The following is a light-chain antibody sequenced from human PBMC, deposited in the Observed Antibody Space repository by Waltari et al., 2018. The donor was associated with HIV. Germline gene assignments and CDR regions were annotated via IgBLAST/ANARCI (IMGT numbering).Light chain of an antibody. Sequence: QSVLTQPPSASGTPGQRVTISCSGSSPHIGSNYVYWYQQLPGTAPKLLIYRNNQRPSGVPDRFSGSKSGTSASLAISGVRSEDEADYYCAAWDDSLLYVFGTGTKVTVL. CDR3: AAWDDSLLYV. CDR1: SPHIGSNY. J-gene: IGLJ1*01. V-gene: IGLV1-47*01. CDR2: RNN.